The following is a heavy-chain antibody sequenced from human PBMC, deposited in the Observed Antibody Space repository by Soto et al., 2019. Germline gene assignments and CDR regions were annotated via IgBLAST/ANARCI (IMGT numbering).Heavy chain of an antibody. CDR1: GFTFDDFA. Sequence: EVQLVESGGGSVQPGRSLRLSCAASGFTFDDFAMHWVRQVPGKGLEWVSGISWNSGRTGYADSVTGRFDISRDNAKNSLYLQMNSLRVEDTALYYCVKEGDSTSQPDDAFDIWGQGTMVTVSS. D-gene: IGHD2-2*01. CDR3: VKEGDSTSQPDDAFDI. V-gene: IGHV3-9*01. J-gene: IGHJ3*02. CDR2: ISWNSGRT.